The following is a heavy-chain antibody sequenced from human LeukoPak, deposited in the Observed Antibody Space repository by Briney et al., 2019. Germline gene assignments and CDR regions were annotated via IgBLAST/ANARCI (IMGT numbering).Heavy chain of an antibody. CDR2: ISHDGSRK. J-gene: IGHJ4*02. CDR3: VRDPNAGLTVTNFDF. D-gene: IGHD4-17*01. Sequence: GGSLTLSCAASGFTFSAYAMHWVRQAPGKGLEWVADISHDGSRKFYADSVQGRFAISRDNSRNTLYLQMSGLRVEDTAVYYCVRDPNAGLTVTNFDFWGQGALVTVSS. CDR1: GFTFSAYA. V-gene: IGHV3-30*09.